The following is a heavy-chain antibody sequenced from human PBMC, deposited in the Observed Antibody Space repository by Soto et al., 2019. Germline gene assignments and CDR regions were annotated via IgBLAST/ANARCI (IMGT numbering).Heavy chain of an antibody. J-gene: IGHJ4*02. V-gene: IGHV4-30-4*01. CDR2: IYYSGST. D-gene: IGHD6-19*01. CDR1: GGSISSGDYY. CDR3: AREMESSGWSKIGIDY. Sequence: QVQLQESGPGLVKPSQTLSLTCTVSGGSISSGDYYWSWIRQPPGKGLEWIGYIYYSGSTYYNPSLKSRVTISVDTSKNQFSLKLSSVTAADTAVYYCAREMESSGWSKIGIDYWGQGTLVTVSS.